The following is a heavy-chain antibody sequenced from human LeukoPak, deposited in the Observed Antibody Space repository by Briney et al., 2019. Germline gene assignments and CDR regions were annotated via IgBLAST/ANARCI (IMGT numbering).Heavy chain of an antibody. V-gene: IGHV3-21*01. CDR1: GFTFSSYG. Sequence: GGSLRLSCAASGFTFSSYGMHWVRQAPGKGLEWVSSISSSSDYIYYADSVKGRFTISRDNAKNSLYLQMNSLRAEDTAVYYCARDTNYYYYMDVWGKGTTVTVSS. D-gene: IGHD1-26*01. CDR2: ISSSSDYI. J-gene: IGHJ6*03. CDR3: ARDTNYYYYMDV.